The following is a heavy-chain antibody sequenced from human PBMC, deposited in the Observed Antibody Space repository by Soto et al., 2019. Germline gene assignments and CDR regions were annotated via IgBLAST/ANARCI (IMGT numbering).Heavy chain of an antibody. CDR3: AKERAARYYYYGMDV. J-gene: IGHJ6*02. Sequence: GGSLRLSCAASGFTFDDYTMHWVRQAPGKGLEWVSLISWDGGSTYYADSVKGRFTISRDNSKNSLYLQMNSLRTEDTALYYCAKERAARYYYYGMDVWGQGTTVTVSS. CDR2: ISWDGGST. D-gene: IGHD6-6*01. CDR1: GFTFDDYT. V-gene: IGHV3-43*01.